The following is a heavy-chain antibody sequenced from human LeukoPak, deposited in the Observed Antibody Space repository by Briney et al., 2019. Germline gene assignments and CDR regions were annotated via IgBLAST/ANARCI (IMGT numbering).Heavy chain of an antibody. Sequence: SETLSLTCTVSGYSISSGYYWGCIRQPPGKGLEWIGSIDQSGSTYYNPSLKSRVTISVDTSKNQFSLKLSSVTAADTAVYYCARDIAAAGWFDYWGQGTLVTVSS. CDR3: ARDIAAAGWFDY. D-gene: IGHD6-13*01. J-gene: IGHJ4*02. V-gene: IGHV4-38-2*02. CDR1: GYSISSGYY. CDR2: IDQSGST.